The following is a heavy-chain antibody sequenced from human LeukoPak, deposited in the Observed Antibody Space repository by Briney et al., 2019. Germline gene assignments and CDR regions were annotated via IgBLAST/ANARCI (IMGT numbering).Heavy chain of an antibody. CDR3: ARAWEGQGVDY. V-gene: IGHV1-69*04. Sequence: SVKVSCKASGGTFSSYAISWVRQAPGQGLEWMGRIIPILGIANYAQKFQGRVTITADKSTSTAYMELSILRSENTAVYYCARAWEGQGVDYWGQGTLVTVSS. J-gene: IGHJ4*02. CDR1: GGTFSSYA. D-gene: IGHD1-26*01. CDR2: IIPILGIA.